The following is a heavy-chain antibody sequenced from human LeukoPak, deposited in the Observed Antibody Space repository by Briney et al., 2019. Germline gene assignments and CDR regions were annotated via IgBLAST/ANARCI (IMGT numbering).Heavy chain of an antibody. CDR3: ARDLHDSSSPFDY. J-gene: IGHJ4*02. V-gene: IGHV3-23*01. CDR1: GFTFSSYA. Sequence: GGSLRLSCAASGFTFSSYAMSWVRQAPGKGLEWVSTISGGGGSTYYADSVKGRFTISRDNAKNTLYLQMNSLRAEGTAVYYCARDLHDSSSPFDYWGQGTLVTVSS. CDR2: ISGGGGST. D-gene: IGHD6-13*01.